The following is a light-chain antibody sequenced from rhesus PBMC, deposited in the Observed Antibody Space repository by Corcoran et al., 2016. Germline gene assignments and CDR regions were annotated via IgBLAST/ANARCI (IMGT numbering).Light chain of an antibody. CDR1: QTISSY. V-gene: IGKV1-44*03. J-gene: IGKJ1*01. Sequence: DIQMTQSPSSLSASVGDRVTITCRASQTISSYLAWYQQKPGKVPKLLIYAASTLQSGVPSRFSGCGSWTDFTLTSSSLQPEDFATYYCQQHNSHPWTFGQGTKVEIK. CDR3: QQHNSHPWT. CDR2: AAS.